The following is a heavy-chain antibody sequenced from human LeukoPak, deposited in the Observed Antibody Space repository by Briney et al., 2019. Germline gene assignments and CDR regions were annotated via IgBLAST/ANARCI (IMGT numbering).Heavy chain of an antibody. V-gene: IGHV4-39*01. J-gene: IGHJ3*02. CDR1: GGSLSSSPYY. D-gene: IGHD2-2*01. Sequence: PSETLSLTCTVTGGSLSSSPYYWGWIRQPQGKGLEWIGSISYSGNTYYTLSLKSRVTISADTAKNQFPLRLSSVTAADTAVYFCARRSTLSPRHAFDIWGQGTMVTVTS. CDR3: ARRSTLSPRHAFDI. CDR2: ISYSGNT.